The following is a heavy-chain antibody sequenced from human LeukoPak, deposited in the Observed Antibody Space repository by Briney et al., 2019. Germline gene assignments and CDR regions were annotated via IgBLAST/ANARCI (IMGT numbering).Heavy chain of an antibody. Sequence: GGSLRLSCAASGXTFSDYYVSWLRQAPGKGLELVSYISSTSSYTNYADSVKGRFIISRDNAKNSLYLQMNSLRAEHTAVYYCARSNRGVIQLPDYWGQGTLVTVSS. D-gene: IGHD5-18*01. J-gene: IGHJ4*02. V-gene: IGHV3-11*03. CDR1: GXTFSDYY. CDR2: ISSTSSYT. CDR3: ARSNRGVIQLPDY.